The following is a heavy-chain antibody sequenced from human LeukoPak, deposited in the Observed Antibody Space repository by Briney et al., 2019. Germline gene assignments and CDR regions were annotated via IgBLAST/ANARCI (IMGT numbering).Heavy chain of an antibody. CDR3: ARASLDVDTAMVSDFYYFDY. CDR1: GGSISSYY. CDR2: IYTSGST. J-gene: IGHJ4*02. D-gene: IGHD5-18*01. Sequence: PSETLSLTCTVSGGSISSYYWSWIRQPAGEGLEWIGRIYTSGSTNYNPSLKSRVTMSVDTSKNQFSLKLSSVTAADTAVYYCARASLDVDTAMVSDFYYFDYWGQGTLVTVSS. V-gene: IGHV4-4*07.